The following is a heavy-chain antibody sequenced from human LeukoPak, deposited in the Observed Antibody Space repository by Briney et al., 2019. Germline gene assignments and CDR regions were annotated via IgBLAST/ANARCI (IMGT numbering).Heavy chain of an antibody. V-gene: IGHV1-46*01. Sequence: GASVKVSCKASGYTFTSYYMHWVRQAPGQGLEWMGIINPSGGSTRYEQKFQGRVTMTRETYTSTVYMELSSMRSEDKAVYYCARVRGMAKIGFDYWGQGTLVTVSS. J-gene: IGHJ4*02. CDR2: INPSGGST. D-gene: IGHD5-24*01. CDR3: ARVRGMAKIGFDY. CDR1: GYTFTSYY.